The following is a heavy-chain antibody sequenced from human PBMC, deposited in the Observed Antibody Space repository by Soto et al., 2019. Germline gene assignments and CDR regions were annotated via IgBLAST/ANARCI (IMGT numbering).Heavy chain of an antibody. CDR2: ISAYNGNT. J-gene: IGHJ4*02. Sequence: ASVKVSCKASGYTFTSYGIIWVRQAPGQGLEWMGWISAYNGNTNYAQKLQGRVTMTTDTSTSTAYMELRSLRSEDTAVYYCASAVVLLWFGELSPLDYWGQGTLVTVSS. D-gene: IGHD3-10*01. CDR3: ASAVVLLWFGELSPLDY. CDR1: GYTFTSYG. V-gene: IGHV1-18*01.